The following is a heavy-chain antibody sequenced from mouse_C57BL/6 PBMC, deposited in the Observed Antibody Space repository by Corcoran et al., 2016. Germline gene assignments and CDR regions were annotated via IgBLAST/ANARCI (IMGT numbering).Heavy chain of an antibody. V-gene: IGHV1-18*01. CDR2: INPNNGGT. CDR3: ARNTTAYWYFDV. J-gene: IGHJ1*03. Sequence: EVQLQQSGPELVKPGASVKIPCKASGYTFIDYNMDWVKQSHGKSLEWIGDINPNNGGTIYNQKFKGKATLTVDKSSSTAYMELRSLTSEDTAVYYCARNTTAYWYFDVWGTGTTVTVSS. D-gene: IGHD1-2*01. CDR1: GYTFIDYN.